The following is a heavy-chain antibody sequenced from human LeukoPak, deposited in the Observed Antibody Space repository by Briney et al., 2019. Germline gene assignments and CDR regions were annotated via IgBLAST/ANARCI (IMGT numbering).Heavy chain of an antibody. D-gene: IGHD3-16*01. Sequence: GGSLRLSCAASGFTFSSYEMNWVRQAPGKGLEWVSYISSSGSTIYYADSVKGRFTISRDNAKNSLYLQMNNLRAEDTAVYYCARPTDGGRYYWYFDLWGRGTLVTVSS. CDR1: GFTFSSYE. CDR3: ARPTDGGRYYWYFDL. J-gene: IGHJ2*01. CDR2: ISSSGSTI. V-gene: IGHV3-48*03.